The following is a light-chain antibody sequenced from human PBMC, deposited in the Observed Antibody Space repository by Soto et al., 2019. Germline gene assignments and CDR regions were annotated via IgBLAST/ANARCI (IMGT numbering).Light chain of an antibody. V-gene: IGLV2-23*02. CDR1: TTDFGSYKL. CDR2: EVS. J-gene: IGLJ1*01. CDR3: CSWAGSSTFYF. Sequence: QSALTQPASVSGSPGQSITISCTGTTTDFGSYKLVSWYQQHPGKAPKLMIYEVSRRPSGVSNRFSGSKSGNTVSLTISGLQAEDEADYYCCSWAGSSTFYFFGSGTKVTVL.